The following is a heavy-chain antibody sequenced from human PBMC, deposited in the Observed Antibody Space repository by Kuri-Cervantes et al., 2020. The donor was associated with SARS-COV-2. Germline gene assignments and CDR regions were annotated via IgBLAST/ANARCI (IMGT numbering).Heavy chain of an antibody. D-gene: IGHD4-17*01. CDR3: ARDLMTTVTTGAFDI. CDR1: GYTFTGYY. J-gene: IGHJ3*02. Sequence: ASVKVSCKASGYTFTGYYMHWVRQAPGQGLEWMGWINPNSGGTNYAQKFQGRVTMTRDTSISTAYMELSRLRSDDTAVYYCARDLMTTVTTGAFDIWGQGTMVTVSS. V-gene: IGHV1-2*02. CDR2: INPNSGGT.